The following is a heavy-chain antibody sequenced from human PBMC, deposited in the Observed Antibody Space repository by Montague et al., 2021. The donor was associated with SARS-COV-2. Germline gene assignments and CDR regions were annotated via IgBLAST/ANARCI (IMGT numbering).Heavy chain of an antibody. CDR2: INHGGST. J-gene: IGHJ2*01. Sequence: SETLSLTCAVHGTSFSGYYWNWIRQPPGKGLEWIGEINHGGSTKYSPSLKSRLTISADTSENQFSLKLSSVTAADTAVYYCARLDRDITIFGVVRGYFDLWGRGTLVTVSS. CDR1: GTSFSGYY. D-gene: IGHD3-3*01. CDR3: ARLDRDITIFGVVRGYFDL. V-gene: IGHV4-34*01.